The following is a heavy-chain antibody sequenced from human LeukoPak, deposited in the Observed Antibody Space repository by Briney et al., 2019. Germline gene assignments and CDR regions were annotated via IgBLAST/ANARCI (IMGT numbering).Heavy chain of an antibody. CDR2: IYYSGST. J-gene: IGHJ4*02. Sequence: SETLSLTCTVSGGSISSYYWNWIRQRPGKGLEWIGYIYYSGSTNYKPSLKSRVTISVDTSKNQFSLKLSSVTAADTAVYYCARGRGSSGWFDYWGQGTLVTVSS. CDR1: GGSISSYY. V-gene: IGHV4-59*01. CDR3: ARGRGSSGWFDY. D-gene: IGHD6-19*01.